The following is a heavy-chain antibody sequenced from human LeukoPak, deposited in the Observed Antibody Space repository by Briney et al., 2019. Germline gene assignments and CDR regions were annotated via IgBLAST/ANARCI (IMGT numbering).Heavy chain of an antibody. Sequence: PSETLSLTCAVSGASISGSGYYLGWIRQPPGKGLEWIGNIYYTGSTYYNPSLKSRVTISVDTSKNQFSLKLSSVTAADTAVYYCARLTGYDWESSYDYWGQGTLVTVSS. CDR3: ARLTGYDWESSYDY. CDR1: GASISGSGYY. D-gene: IGHD5-12*01. J-gene: IGHJ4*02. CDR2: IYYTGST. V-gene: IGHV4-39*07.